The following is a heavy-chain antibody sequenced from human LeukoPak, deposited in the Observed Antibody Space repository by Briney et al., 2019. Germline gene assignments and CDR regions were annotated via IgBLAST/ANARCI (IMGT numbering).Heavy chain of an antibody. CDR1: GGSISSYY. CDR3: ASDLLRKYYYYMDV. D-gene: IGHD4-17*01. J-gene: IGHJ6*03. Sequence: PSETLSLTCTVSGGSISSYYWSWIRQPPGKGLECIGYIYYSGSTNYNPSLKSRVTISVDTSKNQFSLKLSSVTAADTAVYYCASDLLRKYYYYMDVWGKGTTVTVSS. CDR2: IYYSGST. V-gene: IGHV4-59*08.